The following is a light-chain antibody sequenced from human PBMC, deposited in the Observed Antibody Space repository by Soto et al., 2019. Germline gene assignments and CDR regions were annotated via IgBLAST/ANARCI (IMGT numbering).Light chain of an antibody. CDR3: FSYTRRDTYV. Sequence: QSALTQAPSVAGSPGQSVTISCTGTNNDVGGYKGVSWYQQSPGTAPKLIIYEVGNRPSGVPGRFSGSKSGNTASLTISGLQAEDEADYYCFSYTRRDTYVFGPGTKLTVL. CDR1: NNDVGGYKG. CDR2: EVG. V-gene: IGLV2-18*02. J-gene: IGLJ1*01.